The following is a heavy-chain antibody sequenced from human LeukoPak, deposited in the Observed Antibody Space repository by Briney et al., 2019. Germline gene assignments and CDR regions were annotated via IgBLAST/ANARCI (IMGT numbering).Heavy chain of an antibody. D-gene: IGHD2-15*01. J-gene: IGHJ4*02. V-gene: IGHV4-39*07. CDR3: AMLLGYCSGGSCSIDY. CDR2: IYYSGST. Sequence: KASETLSLTCTVSGGSISSSSYYWGWIRQPPGKGLEWIGSIYYSGSTYYNPSLKSRVTISVDTSKNQFSLKLSSVTAADTAVYYCAMLLGYCSGGSCSIDYWGQGTLVTVSS. CDR1: GGSISSSSYY.